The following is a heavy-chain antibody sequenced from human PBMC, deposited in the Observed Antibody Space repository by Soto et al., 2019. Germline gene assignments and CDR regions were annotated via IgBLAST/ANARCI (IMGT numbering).Heavy chain of an antibody. CDR3: ARDRPYSSGWYWDY. CDR2: IYYSGST. CDR1: GCSISSYY. D-gene: IGHD6-19*01. V-gene: IGHV4-59*01. J-gene: IGHJ4*02. Sequence: SETLSLTCPVSGCSISSYYWSWIRQPPGKGLEWIGYIYYSGSTNYNPSLKSRVTISVDTSKNQFSLKLSSVTAADTAVYYCARDRPYSSGWYWDYWGQGTLVTVSS.